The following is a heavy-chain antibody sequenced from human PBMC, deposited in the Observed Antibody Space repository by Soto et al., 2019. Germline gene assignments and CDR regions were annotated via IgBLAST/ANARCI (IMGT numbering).Heavy chain of an antibody. CDR1: GLTVSANY. CDR3: ARARSSTMIVVTNHWYFDL. Sequence: PGGSLRLSCAASGLTVSANYMNWVRQAPGKGLEWVSLLYSGGTAYYADSVRGRFTISRDNSKNTLYLQMNSLRVEDTAVYFCARARSSTMIVVTNHWYFDLWGRGTLVTV. V-gene: IGHV3-53*01. J-gene: IGHJ2*01. CDR2: LYSGGTA. D-gene: IGHD3-22*01.